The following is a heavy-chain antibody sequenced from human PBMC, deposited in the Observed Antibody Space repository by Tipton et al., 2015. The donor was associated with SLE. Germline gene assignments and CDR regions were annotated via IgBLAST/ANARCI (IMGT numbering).Heavy chain of an antibody. D-gene: IGHD4-11*01. CDR1: GGSISSYY. CDR3: ARGNTVTTPIYYYYYYMDV. Sequence: TLSLTCTVSGGSISSYYWSWIRQPPGKGLEWIGEINHSGSTNYNPSLKSRVTISVDTSKNQFSLKLSSVTAADTAAYYCARGNTVTTPIYYYYYYMDVWGKGTTVTVSS. J-gene: IGHJ6*03. CDR2: INHSGST. V-gene: IGHV4-34*01.